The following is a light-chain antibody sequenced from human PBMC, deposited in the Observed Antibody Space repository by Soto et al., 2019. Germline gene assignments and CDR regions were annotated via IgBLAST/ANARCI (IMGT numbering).Light chain of an antibody. CDR3: QQYGSSRT. Sequence: EIVLAPSPGTLSLSPVERATLSCRASQSVSSSYLAWYQQKPGQAPRLLIYDASSRATGIPDRFSGSGSGTDFTLTISRLEPEDFAVYYCQQYGSSRTFGQGTKVDIK. CDR1: QSVSSSY. V-gene: IGKV3-20*01. J-gene: IGKJ1*01. CDR2: DAS.